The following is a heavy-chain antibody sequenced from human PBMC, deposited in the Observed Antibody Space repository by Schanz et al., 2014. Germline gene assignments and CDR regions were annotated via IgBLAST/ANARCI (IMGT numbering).Heavy chain of an antibody. J-gene: IGHJ4*02. V-gene: IGHV3-33*01. Sequence: QVQLVESGGGVVQPGRSLRLSCAASGFTFSSYGMHWVRQAPSKGLEWVAIIWYDGSNKYYADSVKGRFTISRDNSKNTLFLQMSSLRAEDTAVYYCARDGDFDYGGQGTLXTVSS. CDR3: ARDGDFDY. CDR1: GFTFSSYG. CDR2: IWYDGSNK.